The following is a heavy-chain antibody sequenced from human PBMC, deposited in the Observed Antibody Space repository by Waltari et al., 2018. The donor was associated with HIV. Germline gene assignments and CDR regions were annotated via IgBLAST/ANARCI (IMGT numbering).Heavy chain of an antibody. CDR1: GYTFTSYY. CDR2: INPSGGST. Sequence: QVQLVQSGAEVKKPGVSVKVSCKASGYTFTSYYMHWVRQAPGQGLEWMGIINPSGGSTSYAQKFQGRVTMTRDTSTSTVYMELSSLRSEDTAVYYCARALGATALMGVWGQGTTVTVSS. J-gene: IGHJ6*02. D-gene: IGHD3-3*01. V-gene: IGHV1-46*01. CDR3: ARALGATALMGV.